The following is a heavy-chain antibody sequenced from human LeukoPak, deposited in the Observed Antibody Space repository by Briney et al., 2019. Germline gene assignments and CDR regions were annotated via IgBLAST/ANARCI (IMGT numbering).Heavy chain of an antibody. CDR2: IYTSGST. J-gene: IGHJ4*02. CDR3: AREAYYYDSSGYCFDY. D-gene: IGHD3-22*01. V-gene: IGHV4-4*07. Sequence: PSETLSLTCTVSGGSISSYYWSWIRQPAGKGLEWIGPIYTSGSTNYNPSLKSRVTISVDKSKNQFSLKLSSVTAADTAVYYCAREAYYYDSSGYCFDYWGQGTLVTVSS. CDR1: GGSISSYY.